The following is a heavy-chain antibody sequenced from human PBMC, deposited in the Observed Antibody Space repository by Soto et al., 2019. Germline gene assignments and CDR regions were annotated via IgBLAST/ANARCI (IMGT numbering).Heavy chain of an antibody. CDR3: AGLYPYESSGYHLNY. CDR2: IYHVGNT. D-gene: IGHD3-22*01. J-gene: IGHJ4*02. CDR1: GGSISSGGYS. Sequence: SETLSLTCAFSGGSISSGGYSWSWIRQPPGKGLEWIGCIYHVGNTYYNPSLGSRVTISVDTSKNQFSLKLRSVTAADTAVFYCAGLYPYESSGYHLNYWGQGALVTVSS. V-gene: IGHV4-30-2*03.